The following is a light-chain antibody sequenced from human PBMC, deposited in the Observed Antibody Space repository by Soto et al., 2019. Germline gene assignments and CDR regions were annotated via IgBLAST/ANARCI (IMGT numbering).Light chain of an antibody. V-gene: IGKV3-20*01. CDR1: QTIGSNY. Sequence: DIVLTQSPGTLSLSPGEGATLSCRASQTIGSNYLAWYQHKPGQAPRLIIQGASSRATAVPDRFSGSGCGIDFTLTITRLEPDDFAVYFFLQYRTSPWTVGQGTKVEI. CDR3: LQYRTSPWT. J-gene: IGKJ1*01. CDR2: GAS.